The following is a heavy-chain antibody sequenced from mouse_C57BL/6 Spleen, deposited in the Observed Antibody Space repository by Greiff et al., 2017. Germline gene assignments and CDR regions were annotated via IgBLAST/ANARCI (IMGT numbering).Heavy chain of an antibody. J-gene: IGHJ4*01. Sequence: EVMLVESGGGLVKPGGSLKLSCAASGFTFSSYTMSWVRQTPEKRLEWVATISGGGGNTYYPDSVKGRFTISRDNAKNTLYLQMSSLRSEDTALYYCARQSDGYYGLDYAMDYWGQGTSVTVSS. V-gene: IGHV5-9*01. CDR3: ARQSDGYYGLDYAMDY. CDR1: GFTFSSYT. CDR2: ISGGGGNT. D-gene: IGHD2-3*01.